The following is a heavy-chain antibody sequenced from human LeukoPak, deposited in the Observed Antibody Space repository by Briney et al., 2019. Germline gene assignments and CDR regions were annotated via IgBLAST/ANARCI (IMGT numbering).Heavy chain of an antibody. CDR2: ISGSGGST. CDR3: AKYRSPSGSYYSSDY. V-gene: IGHV3-23*01. J-gene: IGHJ4*02. D-gene: IGHD1-26*01. CDR1: GFTFSSYA. Sequence: GGSMRLSCAASGFTFSSYAMSWVRQAPGKGLEWVSAISGSGGSTYYADSVKGRFTISRDNSKNTLYLHMNSLRAEDTAVYYCAKYRSPSGSYYSSDYWGQGTLVTVSS.